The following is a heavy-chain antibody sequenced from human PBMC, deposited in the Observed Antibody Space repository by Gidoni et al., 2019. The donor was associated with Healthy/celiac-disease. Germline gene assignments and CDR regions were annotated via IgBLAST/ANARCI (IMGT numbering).Heavy chain of an antibody. CDR1: GGSISSYY. J-gene: IGHJ4*02. CDR3: ARKASTIFGVAYFDY. D-gene: IGHD3-3*01. V-gene: IGHV4-59*01. CDR2: IYYSGST. Sequence: QVQLQESGPGLVKPSETLSLTCTVSGGSISSYYWSWIRQPPGKGLEWIGYIYYSGSTNYNPSLKSRVTISVDTSKNQFSLKLSSVTAADTAVYYCARKASTIFGVAYFDYWGQGTLVTVSS.